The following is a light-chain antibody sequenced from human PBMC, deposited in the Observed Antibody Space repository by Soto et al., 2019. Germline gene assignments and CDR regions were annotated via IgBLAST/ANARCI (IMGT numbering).Light chain of an antibody. J-gene: IGKJ5*01. V-gene: IGKV3-11*01. CDR3: QQRYSWPPIT. CDR1: QSITNS. CDR2: DAS. Sequence: EIVLTQSPATLSLSPGERATLSCRAGQSITNSLAWYQQKPGQAPRLLIYDASNRATGVPARFSGSGSGTDFTLTISSLEPEDFAVYYCQQRYSWPPITFGQGTRLETK.